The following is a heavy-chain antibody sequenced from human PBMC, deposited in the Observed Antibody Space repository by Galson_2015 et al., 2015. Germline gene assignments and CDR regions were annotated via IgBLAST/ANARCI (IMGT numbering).Heavy chain of an antibody. CDR1: GFTFNNYE. J-gene: IGHJ4*02. CDR3: ARHCSGNNCYSAY. Sequence: SLRLSCAASGFTFNNYEMNWVRQAPGKGLEWVSYISTIGSTIYYADSVKGRFTISRDNAKNSLYLQMNSLRAEDTAVYYCARHCSGNNCYSAYWGQGTLVTVSS. D-gene: IGHD2-15*01. CDR2: ISTIGSTI. V-gene: IGHV3-48*03.